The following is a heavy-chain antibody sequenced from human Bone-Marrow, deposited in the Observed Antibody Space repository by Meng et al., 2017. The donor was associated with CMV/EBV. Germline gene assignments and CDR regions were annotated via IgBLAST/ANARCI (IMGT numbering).Heavy chain of an antibody. CDR2: MNPNSGNT. J-gene: IGHJ6*02. D-gene: IGHD2-15*01. CDR3: ARAQWRKRLYYYYYYGMDV. V-gene: IGHV1-8*01. Sequence: ASVKVSCKASGYTFTSYDFNWVRQATGQGLEWMGWMNPNSGNTGYAQKFQGRVTMTRNTSISTAYMELSSLRSEDTAVYYCARAQWRKRLYYYYYYGMDVWGQGTTVTVSS. CDR1: GYTFTSYD.